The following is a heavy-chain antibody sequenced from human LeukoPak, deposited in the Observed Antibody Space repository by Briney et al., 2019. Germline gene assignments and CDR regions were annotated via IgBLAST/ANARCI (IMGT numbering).Heavy chain of an antibody. J-gene: IGHJ3*02. CDR1: GGSISSGGYY. D-gene: IGHD3-10*01. V-gene: IGHV4-31*03. Sequence: SETLSLTCTVSGGSISSGGYYWSWIRQHPGKGLEWIGYIYYSGSTYYNPSLKSRVTISVDTSKNQFSLKLSSVTAADTAVYYCARPMVRGDAFDIWGQGTMVTVSS. CDR2: IYYSGST. CDR3: ARPMVRGDAFDI.